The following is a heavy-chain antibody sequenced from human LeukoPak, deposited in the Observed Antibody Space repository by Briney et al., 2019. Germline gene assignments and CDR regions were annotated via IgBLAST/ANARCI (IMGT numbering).Heavy chain of an antibody. Sequence: GGSLGLSCAASGFTFSSYRVNWVRQAPGNGLEWVASIKQGESERYYVDSVNGRFTISRDNAKNSLYLQMNTLSVEDTAVYYCARGDSCAFDIWGQGTMVTVSS. CDR3: ARGDSCAFDI. D-gene: IGHD3-22*01. CDR2: IKQGESER. J-gene: IGHJ3*02. CDR1: GFTFSSYR. V-gene: IGHV3-7*04.